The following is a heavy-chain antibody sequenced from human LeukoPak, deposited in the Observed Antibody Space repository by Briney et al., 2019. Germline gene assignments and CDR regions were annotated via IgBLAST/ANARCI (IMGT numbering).Heavy chain of an antibody. CDR3: ATKVAGTSHFSY. Sequence: GGSLRLSCAASGLSISDYEMNWVRQAPGKGLEWISYISSSGSAIQHADSVKGRFAISRDNAKNSLYLEVTSLRAEDTAVYYCATKVAGTSHFSYWGQGTLVTVSS. J-gene: IGHJ4*02. V-gene: IGHV3-48*03. D-gene: IGHD6-19*01. CDR1: GLSISDYE. CDR2: ISSSGSAI.